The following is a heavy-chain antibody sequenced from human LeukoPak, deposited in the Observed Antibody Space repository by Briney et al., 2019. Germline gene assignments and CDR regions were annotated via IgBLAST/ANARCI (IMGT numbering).Heavy chain of an antibody. Sequence: SETLFLTCTVSGGSISSSYWSWIRQPPGKGLEWIGYMYYSGSINYNPSLKSRVTISVDTSKNQFSLRLSSVTAADTAVYYCARGGYYSSLSDWGQGTLVTVSS. J-gene: IGHJ4*02. CDR1: GGSISSSY. CDR3: ARGGYYSSLSD. V-gene: IGHV4-59*01. CDR2: MYYSGSI. D-gene: IGHD6-13*01.